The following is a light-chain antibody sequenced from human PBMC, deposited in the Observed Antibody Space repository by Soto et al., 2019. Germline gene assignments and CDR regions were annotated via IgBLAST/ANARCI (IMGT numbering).Light chain of an antibody. Sequence: IQFAQSPSSPSASLGGRVTITCRASQDIAIYLAWYQQKPGEAPKLLIYAASTLYGGVPSRFSGSGSGTDFALTITSLQAEDFATYYCQQSYSTLVTFGQGTRLEIK. V-gene: IGKV1-9*01. J-gene: IGKJ5*01. CDR2: AAS. CDR3: QQSYSTLVT. CDR1: QDIAIY.